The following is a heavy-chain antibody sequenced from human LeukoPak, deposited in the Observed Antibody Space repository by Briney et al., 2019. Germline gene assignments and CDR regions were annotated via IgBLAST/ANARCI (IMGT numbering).Heavy chain of an antibody. D-gene: IGHD3-10*01. J-gene: IGHJ5*02. CDR2: IYHSGST. CDR1: GYSISSGYY. V-gene: IGHV4-38-2*02. Sequence: SETPSLTCTVSGYSISSGYYWGWIRPPPGKGLEWIGSIYHSGSTYYNPSLKSRVTISVDTSKNQFSLQLSSVTAADTAVYYCARTYYGDNWFDPWGQGTLVTVSS. CDR3: ARTYYGDNWFDP.